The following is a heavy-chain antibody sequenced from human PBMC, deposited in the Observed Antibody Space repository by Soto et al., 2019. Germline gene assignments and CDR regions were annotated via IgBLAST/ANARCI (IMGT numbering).Heavy chain of an antibody. J-gene: IGHJ4*02. CDR1: GGTFSSYA. D-gene: IGHD1-26*01. CDR2: IIPIFGTA. V-gene: IGHV1-69*01. Sequence: QVQLVQSGAEVKKPGSSVKVSCKASGGTFSSYAISWVRQAPGQGLEWMGGIIPIFGTANYAQKFQGRVRITGEEPTSTAKMGRSSVRSEDTAVFYCGRGGDSGSYSVQYYFDYWGQGTLDPLSS. CDR3: GRGGDSGSYSVQYYFDY.